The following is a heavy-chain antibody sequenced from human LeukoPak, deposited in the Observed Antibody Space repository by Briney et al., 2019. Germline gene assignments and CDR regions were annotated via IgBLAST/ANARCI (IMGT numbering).Heavy chain of an antibody. J-gene: IGHJ4*02. CDR2: IKQDGSEK. CDR1: GFTFSSYW. D-gene: IGHD3-3*01. CDR3: ARDNEGDNYDCLFDY. Sequence: PGGSLRLSCAASGFTFSSYWMSWVRQAPGKGLEWVANIKQDGSEKYYVDSVKGRFTISRDNAKNSLYLQMNSLRAEDTAVYYCARDNEGDNYDCLFDYWGQGTLVTVSS. V-gene: IGHV3-7*01.